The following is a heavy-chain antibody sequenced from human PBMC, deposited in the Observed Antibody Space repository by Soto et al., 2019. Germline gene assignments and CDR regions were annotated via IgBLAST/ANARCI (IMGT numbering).Heavy chain of an antibody. J-gene: IGHJ6*02. Sequence: ASVKVSYKACRYTFPNYYMQWVRQAPGQGLEWMGIINPSGGSKSYAQKFQRRVTKTRDTSTSTVYMELSSLRSEDTAVYYCARASVVVDGMDVGGQGTKVTSP. D-gene: IGHD6-6*01. V-gene: IGHV1-46*01. CDR3: ARASVVVDGMDV. CDR1: RYTFPNYY. CDR2: INPSGGSK.